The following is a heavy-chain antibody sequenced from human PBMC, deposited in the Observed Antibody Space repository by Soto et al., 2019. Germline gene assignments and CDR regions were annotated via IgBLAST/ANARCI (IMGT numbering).Heavy chain of an antibody. J-gene: IGHJ6*02. CDR1: GFTFSDYY. V-gene: IGHV3-11*06. Sequence: GGSLRLSCAASGFTFSDYYMSWIRQAPGKGLEWVSYISSSSSYTNYADSVKGRFTISRDNAKNSLYLQMNSLRAEDTAVYYCARDPGYGDYYYYYGMDVWGQGTTVTVSS. CDR2: ISSSSSYT. CDR3: ARDPGYGDYYYYYGMDV. D-gene: IGHD4-17*01.